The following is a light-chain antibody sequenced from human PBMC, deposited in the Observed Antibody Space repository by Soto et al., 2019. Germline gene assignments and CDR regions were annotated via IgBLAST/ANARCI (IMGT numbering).Light chain of an antibody. CDR2: DVS. Sequence: QSALTQPASVSGSPGQSITISCTGTSSDVGGFNYVSWYQYHPGKVPKLMIYDVSDRPSGVSNRFSGSKSGNTASLTISGLQAEAESDYYCSSYTPTGTLVFGGGTKLTVL. J-gene: IGLJ2*01. V-gene: IGLV2-14*03. CDR3: SSYTPTGTLV. CDR1: SSDVGGFNY.